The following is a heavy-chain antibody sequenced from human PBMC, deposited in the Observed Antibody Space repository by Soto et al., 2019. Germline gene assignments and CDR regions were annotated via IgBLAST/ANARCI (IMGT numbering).Heavy chain of an antibody. Sequence: EVQLLESGGGLVQPGGSLRLSCAASGFTFSSYAMSWVRQAPGKGLDWVSAISGSGGSTYYADSVKGRFTISRDNSKNTLYLQMNSLRAEDTAVYYCAKDRGYCSGGSCYPMSLDYWGQGTLVTVSS. CDR2: ISGSGGST. J-gene: IGHJ4*02. CDR1: GFTFSSYA. V-gene: IGHV3-23*01. D-gene: IGHD2-15*01. CDR3: AKDRGYCSGGSCYPMSLDY.